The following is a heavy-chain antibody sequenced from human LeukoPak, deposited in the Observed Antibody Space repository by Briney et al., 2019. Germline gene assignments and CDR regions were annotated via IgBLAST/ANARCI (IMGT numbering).Heavy chain of an antibody. CDR3: AKDLNGDYVFDY. D-gene: IGHD4-17*01. Sequence: PGGSLRLSCAASGFTFSSYAMSWVRQAPGKGLEWVSAISGSGGSTYYADSVKGRFTISRDNSKNTLYLQMNSPRAEDTAVYYCAKDLNGDYVFDYWGQGTLVTVSS. CDR2: ISGSGGST. V-gene: IGHV3-23*01. CDR1: GFTFSSYA. J-gene: IGHJ4*02.